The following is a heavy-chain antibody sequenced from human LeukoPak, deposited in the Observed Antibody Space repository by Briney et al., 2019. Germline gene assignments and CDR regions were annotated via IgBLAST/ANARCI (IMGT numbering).Heavy chain of an antibody. CDR2: INNDGSDT. V-gene: IGHV3-74*01. Sequence: GSLRLSCAASGFTFISYWIHWVRPAPGKGLVWVSRINNDGSDTIYADSVRGRFTISRDNAKNTLYLQMNSLRAEDTGVYYCARGGAHHAFDVWGQGTVVTVSS. CDR1: GFTFISYW. J-gene: IGHJ3*01. D-gene: IGHD5-12*01. CDR3: ARGGAHHAFDV.